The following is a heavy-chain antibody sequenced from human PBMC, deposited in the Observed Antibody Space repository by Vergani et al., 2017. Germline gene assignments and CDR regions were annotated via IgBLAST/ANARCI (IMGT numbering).Heavy chain of an antibody. CDR2: IYYSGST. CDR1: GGSISSYY. Sequence: QVQLQESGPGLVKPSETLSLTCTVSGGSISSYYWSWIRQPPGKGLEWIGYIYYSGSTNYNPSLKSRVTISVDTSKNQFSLKLSSVTAADTAVYYCSRGGTIFVRGYFDYWGQGTLVTVSS. V-gene: IGHV4-59*01. CDR3: SRGGTIFVRGYFDY. D-gene: IGHD3-3*01. J-gene: IGHJ4*02.